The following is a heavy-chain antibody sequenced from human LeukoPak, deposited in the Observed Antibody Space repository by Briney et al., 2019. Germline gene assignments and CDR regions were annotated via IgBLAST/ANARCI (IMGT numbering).Heavy chain of an antibody. CDR1: GFTFSSYG. D-gene: IGHD6-13*01. J-gene: IGHJ4*02. Sequence: GGSLRLSCAASGFTFSSYGMHWVRQAPGKGLEWVAVIWYDGSNKYYADSVKGRFTISRDNSKNTLYLQMNSLRAEDTAVYYCARGTGDTSSWFHDYWGQGTLVTVSS. CDR2: IWYDGSNK. CDR3: ARGTGDTSSWFHDY. V-gene: IGHV3-33*01.